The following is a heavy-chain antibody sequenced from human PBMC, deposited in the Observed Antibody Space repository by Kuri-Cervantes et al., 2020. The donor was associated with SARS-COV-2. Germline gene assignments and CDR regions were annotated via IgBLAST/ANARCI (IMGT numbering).Heavy chain of an antibody. CDR3: ARHGSYGWELSPYYFDY. J-gene: IGHJ4*02. CDR2: IYYSGST. V-gene: IGHV4-39*01. CDR1: GGSISSSSYY. D-gene: IGHD1-26*01. Sequence: SETLSLTCTVSGGSISSSSYYWGWIRQPPGKGLEWIGSIYYSGSTYYNPSLKSRATISVDTSKNQFSLKLSSVTAADTAVYYCARHGSYGWELSPYYFDYWGQGTLVTVSS.